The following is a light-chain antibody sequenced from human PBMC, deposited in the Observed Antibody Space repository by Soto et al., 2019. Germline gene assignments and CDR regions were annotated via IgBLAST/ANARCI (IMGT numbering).Light chain of an antibody. Sequence: EIEMTQPPCTLSMSKGERATLSCRASQSVSSSYLAWYQQKPGQAPRLLIYDASNRATGIPARFSGSGSGTDFTLTIISLEPEDVAVYCSQLRLIWPHTFGGGTKVDVK. J-gene: IGKJ4*01. CDR2: DAS. V-gene: IGKV3-11*01. CDR1: QSVSSSY. CDR3: QLRLIWPHT.